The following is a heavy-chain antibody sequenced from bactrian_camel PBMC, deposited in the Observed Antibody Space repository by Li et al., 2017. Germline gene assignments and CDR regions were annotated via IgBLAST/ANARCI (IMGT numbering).Heavy chain of an antibody. J-gene: IGHJ4*01. D-gene: IGHD4*01. CDR3: AADPAPYYSDPDDQEVKCGVEGDGRY. CDR1: KHTYSSCA. Sequence: HVQLVESGGGSVQAGGSLRLSCVVSKHTYSSCAMGWFRQAPGKERELVSIIISDGSIKYAESVKGRFTLTQDNAKNTVYLQMNSLKPEDTAVYYCAADPAPYYSDPDDQEVKCGVEGDGRYWGQGTQVTVS. CDR2: IISDGSI. V-gene: IGHV3S53*01.